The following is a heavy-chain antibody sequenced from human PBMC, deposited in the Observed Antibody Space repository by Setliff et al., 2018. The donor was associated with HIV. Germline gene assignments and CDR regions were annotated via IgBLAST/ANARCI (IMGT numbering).Heavy chain of an antibody. V-gene: IGHV3-49*04. Sequence: GGSLRLSCAASGFTFSSYSINWVRQAPGKGLEWVGFIRTKAYGGTTEYAASVKGRFTISRDDSKSIAYLQMNSLKTEDTAVYYCTRDRYSSGWYGMDVWGQGTTVTVS. CDR2: IRTKAYGGTT. D-gene: IGHD6-19*01. CDR1: GFTFSSYS. J-gene: IGHJ6*02. CDR3: TRDRYSSGWYGMDV.